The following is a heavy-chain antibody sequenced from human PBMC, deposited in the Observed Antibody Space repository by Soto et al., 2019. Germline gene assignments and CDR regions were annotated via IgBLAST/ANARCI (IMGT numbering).Heavy chain of an antibody. CDR3: AKDRRWGYCISTSCFSLDYYYGMDV. CDR1: GFTFSSYG. D-gene: IGHD2-2*01. Sequence: QVQLVESGGGVVQPGRSLRLSCAASGFTFSSYGMHWVRQAPGKGLEWVAVISYDGSNKYYADSVKGRFTISRDNSKNTLYLQMNSLRAEDTAVDYCAKDRRWGYCISTSCFSLDYYYGMDVWGQGTTVTVSS. CDR2: ISYDGSNK. J-gene: IGHJ6*02. V-gene: IGHV3-30*18.